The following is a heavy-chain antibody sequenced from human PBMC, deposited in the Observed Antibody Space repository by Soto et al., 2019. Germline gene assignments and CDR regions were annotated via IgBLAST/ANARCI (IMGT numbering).Heavy chain of an antibody. CDR1: GYNFNQYY. J-gene: IGHJ4*02. Sequence: QVQLVQSGAEVRKPGASVRLSCETSGYNFNQYYIHWVRQAPGQGLEWMGIINLRGGTTEYAHKFRGRFTVSVNTSTSTAYMQCSGLRSEDTAVYFCARGPDASAVPRCDYWGQGTLVTVSS. D-gene: IGHD6-19*01. CDR2: INLRGGTT. CDR3: ARGPDASAVPRCDY. V-gene: IGHV1-46*02.